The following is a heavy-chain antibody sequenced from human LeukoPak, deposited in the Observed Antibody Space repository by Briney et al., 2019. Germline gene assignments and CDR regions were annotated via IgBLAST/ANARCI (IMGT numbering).Heavy chain of an antibody. J-gene: IGHJ4*02. Sequence: GGSLRLSCAASGFTFGSYSMSWVRQAPGKGLEWVSSISGSGDNTYYADSVKGRFTISRDNSKNTLYLQMNSLRAEDTAVYYCARRGPMITFGGVIGSFDYWGQGTLVTVSS. CDR1: GFTFGSYS. CDR2: ISGSGDNT. D-gene: IGHD3-16*01. CDR3: ARRGPMITFGGVIGSFDY. V-gene: IGHV3-23*01.